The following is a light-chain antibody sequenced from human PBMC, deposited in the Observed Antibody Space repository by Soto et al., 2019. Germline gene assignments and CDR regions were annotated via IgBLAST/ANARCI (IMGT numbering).Light chain of an antibody. CDR1: QSVSSY. Sequence: EIVLTQSPATLSLSPVERATLSCRASQSVSSYLGWYQQKPGQAPRLLIYDASNRATGIPARFSGSGSGTDFTLTISSLEPEDFAVYYCQQRYTWPRTFGQGTKVEIK. J-gene: IGKJ1*01. CDR3: QQRYTWPRT. V-gene: IGKV3-11*01. CDR2: DAS.